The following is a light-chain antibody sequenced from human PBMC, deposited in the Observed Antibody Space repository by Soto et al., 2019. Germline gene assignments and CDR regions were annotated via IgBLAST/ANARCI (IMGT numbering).Light chain of an antibody. CDR2: GAS. Sequence: EIGVTQSQGTLSLSPGERATLSCRASQRVFSTYLAWYQQKPGQAPRLLIYGASSRATGIPDRFSGSGSGTDFTLTISGLEHEDFAVFYCQQYANAPSTFGQGTRLEIK. CDR3: QQYANAPST. V-gene: IGKV3-20*01. J-gene: IGKJ5*01. CDR1: QRVFSTY.